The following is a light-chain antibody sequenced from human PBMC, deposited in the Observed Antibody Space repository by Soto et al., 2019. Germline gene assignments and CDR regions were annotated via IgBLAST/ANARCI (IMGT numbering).Light chain of an antibody. Sequence: DIQIAQSPSSVSSSVRETFTITCRASQGIYSRLAWYQQKPGKAPELLIYATSTLQNGVPSRFSGSGFGTDFTLSISSLQPEDSASYFCQQTDDFPLTFGGGT. J-gene: IGKJ4*01. CDR2: ATS. CDR1: QGIYSR. V-gene: IGKV1D-12*01. CDR3: QQTDDFPLT.